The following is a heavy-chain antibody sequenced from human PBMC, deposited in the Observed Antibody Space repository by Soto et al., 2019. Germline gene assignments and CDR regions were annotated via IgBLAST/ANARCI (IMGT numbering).Heavy chain of an antibody. CDR3: ARSQYDSPLYMDV. Sequence: PSETLSLTCTASGGSISSYYWTWIRQPPGEGLEWIGCICNSGSTNYNPSLKSRVTISVDTSKNQFSLKLSSVTAADTAVYYCARSQYDSPLYMDVWGKGTTVTVSS. J-gene: IGHJ6*03. CDR1: GGSISSYY. D-gene: IGHD3-3*01. CDR2: ICNSGST. V-gene: IGHV4-59*01.